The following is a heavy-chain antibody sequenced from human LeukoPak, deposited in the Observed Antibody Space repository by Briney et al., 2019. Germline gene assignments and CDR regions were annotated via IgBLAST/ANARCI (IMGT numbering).Heavy chain of an antibody. CDR3: ARTYRGNWFDP. Sequence: SETLSLTCTVSGGSISSGSYFWSWIRQPAGKGLEWIGRIYTSGSTNYNPSLKSRVTISVDTSKNQFSLKLSSVTAADTAVYYCARTYRGNWFDPWGQGTLVTVSS. V-gene: IGHV4-61*02. D-gene: IGHD3-10*01. CDR1: GGSISSGSYF. J-gene: IGHJ5*02. CDR2: IYTSGST.